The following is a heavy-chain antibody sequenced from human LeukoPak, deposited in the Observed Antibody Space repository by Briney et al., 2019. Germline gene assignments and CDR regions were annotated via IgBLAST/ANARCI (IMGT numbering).Heavy chain of an antibody. CDR1: GFTFSRYS. CDR2: IGSSSNYI. Sequence: TGGSLRLSCAASGFTFSRYSMNWVRQAPGKGLEWVSSIGSSSNYIYYADSVKGRFTISRDNAKNSLYLQMNSLRAEDTAVYYCARGYDSSGYLFQHWGQRTLVTVSS. V-gene: IGHV3-21*01. D-gene: IGHD3-22*01. J-gene: IGHJ1*01. CDR3: ARGYDSSGYLFQH.